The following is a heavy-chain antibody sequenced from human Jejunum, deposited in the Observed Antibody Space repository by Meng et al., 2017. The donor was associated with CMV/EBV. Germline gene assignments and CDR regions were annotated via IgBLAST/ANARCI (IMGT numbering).Heavy chain of an antibody. J-gene: IGHJ4*02. CDR1: GDTLSSNA. Sequence: GDTLSSNAIYWVRQVPGQGLEWMGGIVPVFATAKYAQKFQGRITITTGASTRTTYMELSSLTPEDTAVYYCARGARCSSTVCPTYGDQWGQGTLVTVSS. D-gene: IGHD6-13*01. CDR3: ARGARCSSTVCPTYGDQ. V-gene: IGHV1-69*05. CDR2: IVPVFATA.